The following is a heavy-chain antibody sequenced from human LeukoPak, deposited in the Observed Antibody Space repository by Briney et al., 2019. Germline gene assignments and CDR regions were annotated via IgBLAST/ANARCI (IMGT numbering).Heavy chain of an antibody. CDR2: ISYSGST. V-gene: IGHV4-59*12. CDR3: ARSVTSYGYYFDY. D-gene: IGHD5-18*01. Sequence: PSETLSLTCTVSSGSISGYYWSWIRQPPGKGLEWIGYISYSGSTNYNPSLKSRVTISVDTSKNQFSLKLSPVTAADTAVYYCARSVTSYGYYFDYWGQGTLVTVSS. J-gene: IGHJ4*02. CDR1: SGSISGYY.